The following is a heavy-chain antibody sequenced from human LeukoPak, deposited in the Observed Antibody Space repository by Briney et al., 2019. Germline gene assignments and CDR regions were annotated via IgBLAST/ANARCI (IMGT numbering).Heavy chain of an antibody. Sequence: EASVKVSCKASGYTFTGYYMHWVRQAPGQGLEWMGRINPNSGGTNYAQKFQGRVTMTRDTSISTAYMELSRLRSDDTAVYYCARYDDTAMVRGIDYWGQGTLVTVSS. D-gene: IGHD5-18*01. CDR2: INPNSGGT. V-gene: IGHV1-2*06. CDR1: GYTFTGYY. CDR3: ARYDDTAMVRGIDY. J-gene: IGHJ4*02.